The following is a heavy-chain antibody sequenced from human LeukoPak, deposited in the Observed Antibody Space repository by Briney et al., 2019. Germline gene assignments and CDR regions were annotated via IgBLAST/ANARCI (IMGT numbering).Heavy chain of an antibody. Sequence: GGSLRLSCTTSGFTFGDYTMTWIRQAPGKGLEWVSYISSSGSTIYYADSMKGRFTISRDNANKSLYLQMNNLRAEDTAVYYCAREGASAALSYWYFDYWGQGTLVTVSS. J-gene: IGHJ4*02. V-gene: IGHV3-11*04. CDR3: AREGASAALSYWYFDY. CDR1: GFTFGDYT. CDR2: ISSSGSTI. D-gene: IGHD6-13*01.